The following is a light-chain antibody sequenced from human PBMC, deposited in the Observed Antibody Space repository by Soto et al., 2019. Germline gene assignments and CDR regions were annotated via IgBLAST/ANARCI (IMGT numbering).Light chain of an antibody. V-gene: IGKV1-39*01. J-gene: IGKJ1*01. CDR3: QQSNSFPWT. CDR1: QTIRNY. Sequence: DIHMTQSPSSLSASVGDRVTITCRASQTIRNYLNWYQQKPGKAPMLLIYAASTLQTGVPSRFSGSGSGTDFTLTISNLLPEDCATYYCQQSNSFPWTFGQGTAV. CDR2: AAS.